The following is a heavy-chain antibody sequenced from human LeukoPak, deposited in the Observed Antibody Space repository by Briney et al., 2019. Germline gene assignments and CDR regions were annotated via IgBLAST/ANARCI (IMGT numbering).Heavy chain of an antibody. CDR3: ARGRYYDSSGYYRDAFDI. D-gene: IGHD3-22*01. V-gene: IGHV4-30-4*01. Sequence: SETLSLTCTVSGGSISSGDYYWSWIRQPPGKGLEWIGYIYYSGSTYYNPSLKSRVTISVDTSKNQFSLKLSSVTAADTAVYYCARGRYYDSSGYYRDAFDIWGQGTMVTVSS. CDR2: IYYSGST. CDR1: GGSISSGDYY. J-gene: IGHJ3*02.